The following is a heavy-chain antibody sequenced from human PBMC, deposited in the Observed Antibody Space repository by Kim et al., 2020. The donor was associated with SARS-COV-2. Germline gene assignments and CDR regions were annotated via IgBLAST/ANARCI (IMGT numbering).Heavy chain of an antibody. D-gene: IGHD6-13*01. CDR3: ARRSSGRAAGTDYYYGMDV. J-gene: IGHJ6*02. V-gene: IGHV1-3*01. Sequence: ASVKVSCKASGYTFTSYAMHWVRQAPGQRLEWMGWINDGNGNTKYSQKFQGRVTITRDTSASTAYMELSSLRSEDTAVYYCARRSSGRAAGTDYYYGMDVWGQGTTVTVSS. CDR1: GYTFTSYA. CDR2: INDGNGNT.